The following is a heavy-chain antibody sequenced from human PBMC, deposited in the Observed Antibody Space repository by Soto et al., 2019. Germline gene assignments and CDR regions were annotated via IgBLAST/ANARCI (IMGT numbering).Heavy chain of an antibody. CDR2: IKSATEGGTT. CDR3: TTNSGTYTDGY. CDR1: GFSFSHLW. V-gene: IGHV3-15*01. Sequence: EVQLVESGGGLVKPGGSLRLSCTASGFSFSHLWMTWVRQAPGKGLEWVGRIKSATEGGTTHYAAPVGGRFTISRDDSKNPLYLQMGSLKIEDTGIYYCTTNSGTYTDGYWGQGTLVTVSS. D-gene: IGHD1-26*01. J-gene: IGHJ4*02.